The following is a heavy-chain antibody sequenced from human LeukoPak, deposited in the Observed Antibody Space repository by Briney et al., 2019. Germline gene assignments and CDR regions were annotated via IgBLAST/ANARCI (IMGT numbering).Heavy chain of an antibody. J-gene: IGHJ4*02. CDR1: GYSFTSYW. D-gene: IGHD3-3*01. CDR3: ARRRYDFWSGYYSFDY. Sequence: GESLKISCKGSGYSFTSYWIGWVRQMPGKGLEWMGIIYPGDSDTRYSPSFQGQVTISADKSISTAYLQRSSLKASDTAMYYCARRRYDFWSGYYSFDYWGQGTLVTVSS. V-gene: IGHV5-51*01. CDR2: IYPGDSDT.